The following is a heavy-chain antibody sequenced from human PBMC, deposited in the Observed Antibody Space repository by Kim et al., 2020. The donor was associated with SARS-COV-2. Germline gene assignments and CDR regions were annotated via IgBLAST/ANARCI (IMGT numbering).Heavy chain of an antibody. Sequence: SETLSLTCTVSGGSISSSSYYWGWIRQPPGKGLEWIGSIYYSGSTYYNPSLKSRVTISVDTSKNQFSLKLSSVTAAETAVYYCARHQLEGIVGATTFDYWGQGTLVTVSS. CDR1: GGSISSSSYY. V-gene: IGHV4-39*01. J-gene: IGHJ4*02. CDR3: ARHQLEGIVGATTFDY. CDR2: IYYSGST. D-gene: IGHD1-26*01.